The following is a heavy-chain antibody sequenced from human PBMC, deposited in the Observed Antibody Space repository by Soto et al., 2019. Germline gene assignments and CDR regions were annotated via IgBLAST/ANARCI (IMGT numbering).Heavy chain of an antibody. J-gene: IGHJ6*02. CDR3: AGFPGGLLWFSGRYYYGMDV. CDR1: GGSISSSNW. D-gene: IGHD3-10*01. Sequence: PSETLSLTCAVSGGSISSSNWWSWVRQPPGKGLEWIGEIYHSGSTNYNPSLESRVTISVDKSKNQFSLKLSSVTAADTAVYYCAGFPGGLLWFSGRYYYGMDVWGQGTTVTVSS. V-gene: IGHV4-4*02. CDR2: IYHSGST.